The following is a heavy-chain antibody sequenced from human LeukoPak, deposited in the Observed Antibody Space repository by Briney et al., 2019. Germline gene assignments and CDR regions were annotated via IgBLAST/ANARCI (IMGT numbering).Heavy chain of an antibody. J-gene: IGHJ4*02. CDR1: GGSISSYY. Sequence: SETLSLTCTVSGGSISSYYWSWIRQPPGKGLEWIGYIYYSGSTNYNPSHKSRVTISVDTSKNQISLKLSSVTAADTAVYYCARGGSGTYLSHLRFDYWGQGTLVTVSS. CDR2: IYYSGST. CDR3: ARGGSGTYLSHLRFDY. D-gene: IGHD3-10*01. V-gene: IGHV4-59*01.